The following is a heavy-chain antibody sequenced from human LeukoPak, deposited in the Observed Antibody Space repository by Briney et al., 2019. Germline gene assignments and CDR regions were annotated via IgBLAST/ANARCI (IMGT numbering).Heavy chain of an antibody. D-gene: IGHD1-26*01. Sequence: GGSLEISCQVSGSIFTSYCIGWVRQLPGKGLEWMGIIYPGDSGPTYSPSFQGQVTISVDKSINTAYLQWSSLQASDTAMYYCGMSGDRVPLQDDVFDVWGQGTMVTVST. CDR2: IYPGDSGP. CDR3: GMSGDRVPLQDDVFDV. J-gene: IGHJ3*01. CDR1: GSIFTSYC. V-gene: IGHV5-51*01.